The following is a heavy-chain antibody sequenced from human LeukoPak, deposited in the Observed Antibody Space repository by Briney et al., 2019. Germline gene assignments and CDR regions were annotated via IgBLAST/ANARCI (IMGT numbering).Heavy chain of an antibody. V-gene: IGHV4-59*08. CDR2: IYYSGST. Sequence: SETLSLTCAVYGGSFSTYYWNWIRQPPGKGLEWIGYIYYSGSTNYNPSLKSRVTISVDTSKNHFSLKLSSVTAADTAVYYCARQGDNDYGDYGSEFDAFDIWGQGTMVTVSS. D-gene: IGHD4-17*01. J-gene: IGHJ3*02. CDR1: GGSFSTYY. CDR3: ARQGDNDYGDYGSEFDAFDI.